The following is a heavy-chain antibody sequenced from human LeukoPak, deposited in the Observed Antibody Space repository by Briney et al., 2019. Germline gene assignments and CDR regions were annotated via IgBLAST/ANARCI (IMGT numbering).Heavy chain of an antibody. Sequence: ASVKVSCKAFGYTFTSNYMHWVRQAPGQGPEWMGVISPSGGSTTYAQKFQGRVTLTRDMSTSTDYMELSSLRSEDTAVYYCARLQAGSRDAFDIWGQGTMVTVSS. CDR3: ARLQAGSRDAFDI. CDR1: GYTFTSNY. D-gene: IGHD1-26*01. CDR2: ISPSGGST. V-gene: IGHV1-46*01. J-gene: IGHJ3*02.